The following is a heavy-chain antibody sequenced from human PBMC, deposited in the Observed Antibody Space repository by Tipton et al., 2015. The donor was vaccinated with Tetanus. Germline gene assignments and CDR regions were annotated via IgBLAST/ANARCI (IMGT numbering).Heavy chain of an antibody. D-gene: IGHD5-24*01. CDR3: ARQIIAMANKEFDS. CDR1: GGSISSSSYY. V-gene: IGHV4-39*01. Sequence: TLSLTCTVSGGSISSSSYYWGWIRQPPGKGLEWIGTIYYSGSTYYNPSLKSRVTISVDTSKNQFSLKLSSVTAADTALYYCARQIIAMANKEFDSWGQGTLVTVSS. CDR2: IYYSGST. J-gene: IGHJ5*01.